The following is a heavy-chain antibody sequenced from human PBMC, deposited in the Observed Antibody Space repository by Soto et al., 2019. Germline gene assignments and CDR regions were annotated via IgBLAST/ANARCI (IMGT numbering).Heavy chain of an antibody. CDR2: IYYSGST. D-gene: IGHD3-9*01. Sequence: PSETLSLTCTVSGGSISSGDYYWSWIRQPPGKGLEWIGYIYYSGSTYYNPSLKSRVTISVDTSKNQFSLKLSSVTAADTAVYYCARDLTGSSIHYYYYGMDVWGQGTTVTVSS. CDR3: ARDLTGSSIHYYYYGMDV. CDR1: GGSISSGDYY. J-gene: IGHJ6*02. V-gene: IGHV4-30-4*01.